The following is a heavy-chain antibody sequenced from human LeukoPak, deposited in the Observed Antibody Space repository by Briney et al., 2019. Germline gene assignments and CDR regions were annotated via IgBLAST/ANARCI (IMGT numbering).Heavy chain of an antibody. CDR3: ASGRGGSIRNGMDV. CDR2: INHSGGT. V-gene: IGHV4-34*01. CDR1: SXYX. D-gene: IGHD3-10*01. J-gene: IGHJ6*02. Sequence: SXYXXSWVRQPPGRGLEWLGEINHSGGTNYTPSLESRVTTSVDTSQNQIYLKLGSVTVADTAVCYCASGRGGSIRNGMDVWGQGTTVTVSS.